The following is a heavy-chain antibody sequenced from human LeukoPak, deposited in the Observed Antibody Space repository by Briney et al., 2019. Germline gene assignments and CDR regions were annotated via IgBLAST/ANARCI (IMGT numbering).Heavy chain of an antibody. CDR3: AREYSASEH. Sequence: GASVKVSCKASGYTFVGYDLHWVRQAPGQGLEWMAWIDPYTGNTHYAQKFQGRITVTRDTSVSTTYMELSWLTSDDTARYYCAREYSASEHWGQGTLVTVSS. CDR2: IDPYTGNT. J-gene: IGHJ4*02. V-gene: IGHV1-2*02. D-gene: IGHD5-12*01. CDR1: GYTFVGYD.